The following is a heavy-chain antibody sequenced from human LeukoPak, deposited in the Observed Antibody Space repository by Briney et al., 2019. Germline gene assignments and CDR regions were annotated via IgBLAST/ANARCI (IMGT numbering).Heavy chain of an antibody. CDR3: ARDSSSASFGY. CDR1: GYSISSGYY. D-gene: IGHD6-6*01. V-gene: IGHV4-38-2*02. J-gene: IGHJ4*02. Sequence: SETLSLTRTVSGYSISSGYYWGWIRQPPGKGLEWIGSIYHSGSTYYNPSLKSRVTISVDTSKNQFSLKLSSVTAADTAVYYCARDSSSASFGYWGQGTLVTVSS. CDR2: IYHSGST.